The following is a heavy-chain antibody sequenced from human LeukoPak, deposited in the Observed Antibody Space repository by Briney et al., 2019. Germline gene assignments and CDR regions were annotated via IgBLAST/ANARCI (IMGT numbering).Heavy chain of an antibody. D-gene: IGHD3-10*01. CDR1: GFTFSSYE. Sequence: GGSLRLSCAASGFTFSSYEMNWVRQAPGKGLEWVSYTSSSGSTIYYADSVKGRFTISRDNAKNSLYLQMNSLRAEDTAVYYCARNMVRGVPTFDYWGQGTLVTVSS. CDR3: ARNMVRGVPTFDY. J-gene: IGHJ4*02. CDR2: TSSSGSTI. V-gene: IGHV3-48*03.